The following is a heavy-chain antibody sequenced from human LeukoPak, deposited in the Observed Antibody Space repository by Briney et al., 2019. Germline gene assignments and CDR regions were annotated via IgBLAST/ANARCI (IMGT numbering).Heavy chain of an antibody. CDR3: ARDGTARHYSKFAFDI. D-gene: IGHD4-11*01. J-gene: IGHJ3*02. Sequence: HPGGSLRLSCAASGFTFNKSWMSWVRQAPGKGPEWVAVISYDGSNKYYADSVKGRFTISRDNSKNTLYLQMNSLRAEDTAVYYCARDGTARHYSKFAFDIWGQGTMVTVSS. CDR1: GFTFNKSW. V-gene: IGHV3-30-3*01. CDR2: ISYDGSNK.